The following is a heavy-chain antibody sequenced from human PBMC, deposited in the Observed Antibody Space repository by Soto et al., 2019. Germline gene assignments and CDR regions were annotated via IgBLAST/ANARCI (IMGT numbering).Heavy chain of an antibody. V-gene: IGHV1-69*01. J-gene: IGHJ4*02. CDR2: IITLFGTS. Sequence: VQLMQSGAEVKKPGSSVKVSCKASGGTFSSHSINWVRQAPGQGLEWMGGIITLFGTSNYAQNFQGRVTSTADQYTSTAYMELNSLTSDDTAVYYCAREVGYGDFSAALLDWGQGTLVTVSS. CDR3: AREVGYGDFSAALLD. CDR1: GGTFSSHS. D-gene: IGHD2-21*02.